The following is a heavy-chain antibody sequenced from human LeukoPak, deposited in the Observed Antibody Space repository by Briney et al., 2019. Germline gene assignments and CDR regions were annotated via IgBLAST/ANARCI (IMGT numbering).Heavy chain of an antibody. J-gene: IGHJ4*02. D-gene: IGHD6-13*01. CDR3: ARGSLAAAGTGYYFDY. Sequence: PSETLSLTCTVSGGSISSHYWSWIRHPPGKGREWIGYIYYSGSTNHNPSLKSRVTISVDTSKNQFSLKLSSVTAADTAVYYCARGSLAAAGTGYYFDYWGQGTLVTVSS. CDR1: GGSISSHY. V-gene: IGHV4-59*11. CDR2: IYYSGST.